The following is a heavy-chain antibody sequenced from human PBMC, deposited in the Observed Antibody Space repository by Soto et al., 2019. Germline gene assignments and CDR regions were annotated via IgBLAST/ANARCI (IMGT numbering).Heavy chain of an antibody. V-gene: IGHV3-33*01. J-gene: IGHJ6*03. CDR3: ARDSGGDYHNYYMDV. D-gene: IGHD4-17*01. Sequence: QMQLAESGGGVVQPGTSLRLSCAASGFTFSNYAMHWVRQAPAQGLEWVTIIWYDGSDKNYGDSVKGRITISRDNSKNTMYLQMNSLRVEDTAVYYCARDSGGDYHNYYMDVWGKGTTVTVSS. CDR1: GFTFSNYA. CDR2: IWYDGSDK.